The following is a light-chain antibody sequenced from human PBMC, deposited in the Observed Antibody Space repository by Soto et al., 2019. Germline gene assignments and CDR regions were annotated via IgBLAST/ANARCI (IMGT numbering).Light chain of an antibody. Sequence: QSALAQPASVSGSPGQSITIPCTGTSSDIGGYNYVSWYQQHPGKATKFIIYDVNNRPSGVSNRFSGSKSGNTASLTISGLQAEDEADYYCTSWTTSTTMIFGGGTKVTV. V-gene: IGLV2-14*03. CDR1: SSDIGGYNY. CDR2: DVN. CDR3: TSWTTSTTMI. J-gene: IGLJ2*01.